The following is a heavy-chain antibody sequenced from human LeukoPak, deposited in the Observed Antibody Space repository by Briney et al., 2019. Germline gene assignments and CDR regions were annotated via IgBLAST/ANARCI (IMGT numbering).Heavy chain of an antibody. CDR1: GGSISSSNW. CDR3: ARGSSSWYVGPPLDY. J-gene: IGHJ4*02. V-gene: IGHV4-4*02. D-gene: IGHD6-13*01. CDR2: IYHSGST. Sequence: SGTLSLTCAVSGGSISSSNWWSWVRQPPGKGLEWIGEIYHSGSTNYNPSLKSRVTISVDKSKNQFSLKLSSVTAADTAVYYCARGSSSWYVGPPLDYWGQGTLVTVSS.